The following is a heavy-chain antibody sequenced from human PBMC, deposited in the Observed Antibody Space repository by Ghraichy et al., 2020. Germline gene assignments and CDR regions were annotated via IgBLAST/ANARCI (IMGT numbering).Heavy chain of an antibody. V-gene: IGHV4-61*01. CDR3: AREESPKGNYYGSGSYRSAYNWFDP. CDR1: GGSVSSGSYY. J-gene: IGHJ5*02. D-gene: IGHD3-10*01. CDR2: IYYSGST. Sequence: SETLSLTCTVSGGSVSSGSYYWSWIRQPPGKGLEWIGYIYYSGSTNYNPSLKSRVTISVDTSKNQFSLKLSSVTAADTAVYYCAREESPKGNYYGSGSYRSAYNWFDPWGQGTLVTVSS.